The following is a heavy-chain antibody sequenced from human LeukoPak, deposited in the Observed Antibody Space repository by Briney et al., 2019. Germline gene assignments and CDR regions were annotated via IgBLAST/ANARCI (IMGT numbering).Heavy chain of an antibody. CDR3: ARGVAYSSPSVFDI. CDR2: IYYSGST. D-gene: IGHD3-10*01. Sequence: PSETLSLTCTVSGGSISSYYWSWIRQPPGKGLEWIGYIYYSGSTNYNPSLKSRVTISVDTSKNQFSLQLNSVTPEDTAVYYCARGVAYSSPSVFDIWGQGTMVTVSS. J-gene: IGHJ3*02. V-gene: IGHV4-59*12. CDR1: GGSISSYY.